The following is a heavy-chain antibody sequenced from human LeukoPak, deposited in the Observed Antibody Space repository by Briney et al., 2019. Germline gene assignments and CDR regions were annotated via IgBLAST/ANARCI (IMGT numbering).Heavy chain of an antibody. CDR2: ISAYNGNT. J-gene: IGHJ4*02. V-gene: IGHV1-18*01. Sequence: GASVKVSCKASGYTFTSYGISWVRQAPGQGLEWMGWISAYNGNTNYAQELQGRVTMTTDTSTSTAYMELRSLRSDDTAVYYCARARDIVVVPAADGLDYWGQGTLVTVSS. D-gene: IGHD2-2*01. CDR3: ARARDIVVVPAADGLDY. CDR1: GYTFTSYG.